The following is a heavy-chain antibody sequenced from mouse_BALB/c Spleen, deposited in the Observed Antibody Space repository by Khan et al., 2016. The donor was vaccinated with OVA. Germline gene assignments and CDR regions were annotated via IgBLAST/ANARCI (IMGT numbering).Heavy chain of an antibody. CDR3: ARNSYMYDSPY. Sequence: QVQLKQSGPGLVRPSQTLSITCTVSGFLLTTYGVHWVRQSQGRGLEWLGVIRSGGNKDYNEAFISRLSITKDNYKSPVFFKMNSLQADDTAMYYCARNSYMYDSPYSGQATLVTVSA. J-gene: IGHJ3*01. CDR1: GFLLTTYG. D-gene: IGHD2-14*01. CDR2: IRSGGNK. V-gene: IGHV2-2*01.